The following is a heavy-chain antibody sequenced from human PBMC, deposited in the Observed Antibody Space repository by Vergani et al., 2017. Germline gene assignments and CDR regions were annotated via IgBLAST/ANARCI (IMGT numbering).Heavy chain of an antibody. CDR1: GFSFSGYG. V-gene: IGHV3-33*01. Sequence: QVQLVQSGGGVVQPGRSLRLSCAASGFSFSGYGMHWVRRTPGGGLEWVALIWYDGTKKHYADSVKGRFTISRENSKNTLYLEMNSLGVEDTAVYYCARDRSGRPSDFDYWGQGTLVTVSS. CDR2: IWYDGTKK. CDR3: ARDRSGRPSDFDY. J-gene: IGHJ4*02.